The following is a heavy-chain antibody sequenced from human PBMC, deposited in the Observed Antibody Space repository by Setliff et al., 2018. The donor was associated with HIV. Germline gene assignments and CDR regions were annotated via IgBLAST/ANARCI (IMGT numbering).Heavy chain of an antibody. CDR2: INWNGGST. Sequence: GGSLRLSCAASGFTFDDYGMSWVRQAPGKGLEWVSGINWNGGSTGYADSVKGRFTISRDNAKNSLYLQMNSLRAEDTALYHCARVNYYDSSAYGAFDIWGQGTMVTVSS. CDR1: GFTFDDYG. V-gene: IGHV3-20*01. CDR3: ARVNYYDSSAYGAFDI. D-gene: IGHD3-22*01. J-gene: IGHJ3*02.